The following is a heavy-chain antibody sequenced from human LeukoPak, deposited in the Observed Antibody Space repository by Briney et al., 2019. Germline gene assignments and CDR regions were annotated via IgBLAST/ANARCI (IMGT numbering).Heavy chain of an antibody. Sequence: TLSLTCGVSGGSITNTNYWTWVRQPPGKGLEWIGFISHSGSTYYNPSLKSRVTMSVDRSENQFSLKLSSVTAADTAVYYCARGLIVPSTIFDYWGQGALVTVSS. V-gene: IGHV4-4*02. CDR1: GGSITNTNY. CDR2: ISHSGST. D-gene: IGHD2-2*02. CDR3: ARGLIVPSTIFDY. J-gene: IGHJ4*02.